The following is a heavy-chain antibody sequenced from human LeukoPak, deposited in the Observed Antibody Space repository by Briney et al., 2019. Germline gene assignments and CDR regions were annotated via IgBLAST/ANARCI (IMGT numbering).Heavy chain of an antibody. CDR2: SWDADNT. D-gene: IGHD6-19*01. Sequence: GGSLRLSCAASGFTFDDYTMSWVRQAPGKGLEWVALSWDADNTYYADSVKGRFTIPRDNSKNSLYLQMNSLRTEDTALYYCAKGNSIAVSAFFDYWGQGTLVTVSS. CDR1: GFTFDDYT. J-gene: IGHJ4*02. V-gene: IGHV3-43*01. CDR3: AKGNSIAVSAFFDY.